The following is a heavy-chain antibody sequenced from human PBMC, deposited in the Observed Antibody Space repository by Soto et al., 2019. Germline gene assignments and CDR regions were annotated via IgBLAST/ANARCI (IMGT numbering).Heavy chain of an antibody. CDR1: GFTFSSYG. Sequence: GGSLRLSCAASGFTFSSYGMHWVRQAPGKGLEWVAVISYDGSNKYYADSVKGRFTISRDNSKNTLYLQMNSLRAEDTAVYYCAKVFRSYYYGMDVWGQGTTVTVSS. V-gene: IGHV3-30*18. CDR2: ISYDGSNK. CDR3: AKVFRSYYYGMDV. J-gene: IGHJ6*02.